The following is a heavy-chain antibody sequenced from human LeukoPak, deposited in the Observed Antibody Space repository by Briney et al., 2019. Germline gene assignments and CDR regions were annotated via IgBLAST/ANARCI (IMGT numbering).Heavy chain of an antibody. CDR2: IHYSGSS. V-gene: IGHV4-39*07. Sequence: SETLSLTCTVSGGSISSSSYYWGWIRQPPGMGLEWIGTIHYSGSSFYNPSLKSRLTISVDTSKNQFSLKLTSVTTADTAVYYCARRGSNTAMEPFDYWGQGTLVTVSS. CDR1: GGSISSSSYY. J-gene: IGHJ4*02. CDR3: ARRGSNTAMEPFDY. D-gene: IGHD5-18*01.